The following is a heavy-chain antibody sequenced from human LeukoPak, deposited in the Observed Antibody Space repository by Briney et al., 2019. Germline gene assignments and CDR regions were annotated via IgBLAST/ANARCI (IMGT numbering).Heavy chain of an antibody. CDR2: INPNSGGT. J-gene: IGHJ4*02. V-gene: IGHV1-2*02. D-gene: IGHD3-22*01. Sequence: ASVKVSCKASGYTFTGYYIHWVRQAPGQGLEWMGWINPNSGGTNYAQKFQGRVTMTRDTSISTAYMELSRLRSDDTAVYYCARAASLYYDSSGYLNNNFDYWGQGTLVTVSS. CDR1: GYTFTGYY. CDR3: ARAASLYYDSSGYLNNNFDY.